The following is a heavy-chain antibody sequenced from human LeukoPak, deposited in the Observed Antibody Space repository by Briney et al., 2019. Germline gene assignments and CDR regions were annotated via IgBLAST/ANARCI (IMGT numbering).Heavy chain of an antibody. CDR1: GFSFSTYS. CDR2: ISSSSRNT. Sequence: GGSLRLSCAVSGFSFSTYSMTWVRQAPGKGLEWVSSISSSSRNTYYADSVRGRFTTSRDNAKNSLYLQMNSLRAEDTAVYYCARGGTFGVNIGDYWGQGTLVTVSS. CDR3: ARGGTFGVNIGDY. D-gene: IGHD3-3*01. J-gene: IGHJ4*02. V-gene: IGHV3-21*01.